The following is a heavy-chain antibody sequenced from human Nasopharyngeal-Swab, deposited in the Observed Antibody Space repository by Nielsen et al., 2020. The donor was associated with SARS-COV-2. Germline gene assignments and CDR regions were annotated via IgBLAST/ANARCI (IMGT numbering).Heavy chain of an antibody. D-gene: IGHD3-22*01. CDR3: ARPYYDSSGYDAWFDP. J-gene: IGHJ5*02. V-gene: IGHV4-39*01. CDR2: IYYSGST. Sequence: SETLSLTCTVSGGSISSSSYYWGWIRQPPGKGLEWIGSIYYSGSTYYNPSLKSRVTISVDTSKNQFSLKLSSVTAADTAVHYCARPYYDSSGYDAWFDPWGQGTLVTVSS. CDR1: GGSISSSSYY.